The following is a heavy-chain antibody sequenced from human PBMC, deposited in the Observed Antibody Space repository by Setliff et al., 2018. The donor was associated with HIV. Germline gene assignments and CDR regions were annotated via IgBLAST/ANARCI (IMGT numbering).Heavy chain of an antibody. V-gene: IGHV3-7*01. CDR1: GFTFSNYW. CDR3: ARDSSSWSWDEYFQF. D-gene: IGHD6-13*01. J-gene: IGHJ1*01. CDR2: IKQDGSEK. Sequence: PGGSLRLSCAASGFTFSNYWMNWVRQAPGKGLEWVANIKQDGSEKYYVDSVKGRFNISRDNAKNSRSLQMNSLRAEDTAVYYCARDSSSWSWDEYFQFWGQGTPVTVSS.